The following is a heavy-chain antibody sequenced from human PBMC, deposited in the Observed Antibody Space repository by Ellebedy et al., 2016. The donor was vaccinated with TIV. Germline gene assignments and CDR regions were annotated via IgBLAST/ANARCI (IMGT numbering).Heavy chain of an antibody. J-gene: IGHJ4*02. CDR3: ARGGVINSYAAADY. CDR2: IYSGGST. CDR1: GFIVSSTY. V-gene: IGHV3-66*01. D-gene: IGHD5-18*01. Sequence: GESLKISCAASGFIVSSTYMIWVRQASGKGLEWVSVIYSGGSTYYADSVKGRFTISRDNSKNTLYLQMNSLRAEDTAVYYCARGGVINSYAAADYWGQGTLVTVSS.